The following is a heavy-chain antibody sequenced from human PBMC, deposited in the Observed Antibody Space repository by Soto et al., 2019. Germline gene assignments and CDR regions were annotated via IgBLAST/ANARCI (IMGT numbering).Heavy chain of an antibody. V-gene: IGHV4-34*01. D-gene: IGHD3-10*01. J-gene: IGHJ4*02. CDR2: INHSGST. CDR3: ARDKITALFDY. Sequence: QVQLQQWGAGLLKPSETLSLTCAVYGGSFSGYYWTWIRQPPGTGLEWIGEINHSGSTNYNPFLKXXVTISVNTSKNHFSPKLTYVSAADTAAYYCARDKITALFDYWGQGTLVTVSS. CDR1: GGSFSGYY.